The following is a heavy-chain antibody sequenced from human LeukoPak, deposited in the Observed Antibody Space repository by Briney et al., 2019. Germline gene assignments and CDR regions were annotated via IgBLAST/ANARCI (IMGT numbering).Heavy chain of an antibody. D-gene: IGHD3-10*01. CDR1: GYSISSGYY. CDR2: IYYSGST. Sequence: SETLSLTCTVSGYSISSGYYWGWIRQPPGKGLEWIGYIYYSGSTNYNPSLKSRVTISVDTSKNQFSLKLSSVTAADTAVYYCARDRRMYYYGSGSTNNWFDPWGQGTLVTVSS. CDR3: ARDRRMYYYGSGSTNNWFDP. V-gene: IGHV4-38-2*02. J-gene: IGHJ5*02.